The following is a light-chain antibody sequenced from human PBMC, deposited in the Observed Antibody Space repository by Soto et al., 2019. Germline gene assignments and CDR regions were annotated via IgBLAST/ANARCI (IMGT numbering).Light chain of an antibody. J-gene: IGKJ1*01. CDR3: LQDYNYRT. V-gene: IGKV1-6*01. Sequence: AIQITQSPSSLSAYVGDRVTITFPASQGIRNDLGWYQQKPGKAPKLLIYAASSLQSGVPSRFSGSGSGTDFTLTISSLKPEDFATYYCLQDYNYRTFGKGTKVDIK. CDR1: QGIRND. CDR2: AAS.